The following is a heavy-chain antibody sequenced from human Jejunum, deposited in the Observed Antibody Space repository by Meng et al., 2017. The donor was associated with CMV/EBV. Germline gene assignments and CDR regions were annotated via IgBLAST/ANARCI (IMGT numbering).Heavy chain of an antibody. J-gene: IGHJ5*02. V-gene: IGHV3-33*06. Sequence: SAFTFSSFGMHWFRQTPGKGLEWLAAIWYDGRHTFYADSVQGRFIISRDDSKSSLYLYMNSLRGDDSGVYYCAKDRSSTTLPAFHHWGQGTPVTVSS. CDR2: IWYDGRHT. D-gene: IGHD5/OR15-5a*01. CDR3: AKDRSSTTLPAFHH. CDR1: AFTFSSFG.